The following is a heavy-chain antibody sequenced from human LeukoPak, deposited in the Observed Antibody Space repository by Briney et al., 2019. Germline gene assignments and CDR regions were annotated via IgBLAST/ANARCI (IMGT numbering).Heavy chain of an antibody. Sequence: GESLQISCKGFGYNFTSYWIGWVRQMPGKGLEWMGIIYPGDSDTRYSPSFQGQVTISVDKSISTAYLQKSSLKASDTAVYYCARPSSGNWCFHYWGQGTRVTVSS. D-gene: IGHD6-13*01. V-gene: IGHV5-51*01. CDR3: ARPSSGNWCFHY. J-gene: IGHJ4*02. CDR2: IYPGDSDT. CDR1: GYNFTSYW.